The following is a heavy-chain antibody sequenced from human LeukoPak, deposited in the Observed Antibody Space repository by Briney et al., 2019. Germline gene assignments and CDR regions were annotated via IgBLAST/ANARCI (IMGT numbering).Heavy chain of an antibody. Sequence: SETLSLTCTVSGDSISSSSYYWGWIRQPPGKGLEWIGNLYYSGSTYYNPSLKSRVTISVDTSKNQFSLRLSSVTATDTAVYYCAGSPLSGSDPYFDYWGQGALVTVSS. CDR3: AGSPLSGSDPYFDY. J-gene: IGHJ4*02. CDR1: GDSISSSSYY. CDR2: LYYSGST. D-gene: IGHD1-26*01. V-gene: IGHV4-39*01.